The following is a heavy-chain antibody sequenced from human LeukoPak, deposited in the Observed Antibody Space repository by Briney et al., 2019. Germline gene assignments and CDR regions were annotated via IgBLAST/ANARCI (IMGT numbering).Heavy chain of an antibody. V-gene: IGHV3-23*01. D-gene: IGHD3-22*01. CDR3: ARIGRGYYYALDY. CDR2: ISGSGGST. Sequence: AGGSLRLSCAASGFTFSSYAMSWVRQAPGKGLEWVSAISGSGGSTYYADSVKGRFAISRDNSKNTLYLQMNSLRAEDTAVYYCARIGRGYYYALDYWGQGTLVTVSS. J-gene: IGHJ4*02. CDR1: GFTFSSYA.